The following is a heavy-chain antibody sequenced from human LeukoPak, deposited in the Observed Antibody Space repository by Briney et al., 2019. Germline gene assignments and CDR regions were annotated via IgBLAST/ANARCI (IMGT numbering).Heavy chain of an antibody. CDR3: AREKRRLVDY. CDR2: ITHAGGAA. V-gene: IGHV3-43*01. CDR1: GFTFNEYT. J-gene: IGHJ4*02. D-gene: IGHD6-25*01. Sequence: GGSLRLSCAASGFTFNEYTMHWVRQAPGKGLERVSLITHAGGAAFYADSVRGRFTISRDNSRNSLYLQMDSLRTEDTALYYCAREKRRLVDYWGQGTLVTVSS.